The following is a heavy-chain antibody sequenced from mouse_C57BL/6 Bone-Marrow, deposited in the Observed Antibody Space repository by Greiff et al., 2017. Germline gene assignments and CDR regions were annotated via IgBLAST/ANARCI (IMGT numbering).Heavy chain of an antibody. CDR2: INPGSGGT. J-gene: IGHJ4*01. V-gene: IGHV1-54*01. CDR1: GYAFTNYL. Sequence: QVHVKQSGAELVRPGTSVKVSCKASGYAFTNYLIEWVKQRPGQGLEWIGVINPGSGGTNYNEKFKGKATLTADKAYSTAYMQLRSLTSEDSAVYFCATNDFDYYLYAMDYWGQGTSVTVSS. D-gene: IGHD2-4*01. CDR3: ATNDFDYYLYAMDY.